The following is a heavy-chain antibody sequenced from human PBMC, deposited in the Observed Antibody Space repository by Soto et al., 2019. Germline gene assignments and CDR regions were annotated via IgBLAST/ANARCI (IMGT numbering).Heavy chain of an antibody. Sequence: EVQLLESGGCLVQTGGSLRLSCAASGFTFSTYAMSWVRQAPGKGLEWVSAISGSGGSTYYADPVKGRFTISRDNSKNTLYLQMNSLRGEDTAVYYCAKGPVWFGELSGDSWGQGTLVTVSS. CDR1: GFTFSTYA. CDR3: AKGPVWFGELSGDS. CDR2: ISGSGGST. J-gene: IGHJ4*02. V-gene: IGHV3-23*01. D-gene: IGHD3-10*01.